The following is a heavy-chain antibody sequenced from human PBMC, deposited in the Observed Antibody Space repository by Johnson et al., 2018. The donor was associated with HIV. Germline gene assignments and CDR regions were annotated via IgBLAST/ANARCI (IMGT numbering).Heavy chain of an antibody. D-gene: IGHD6-19*01. Sequence: QVQLVESGGGVVQPGTSLRLSCAASGFTFNKYGMHWVRQAPGKGLEWVAVISYDGDNIFYADSVKGRFTISRDNSKNTLYLQMNSLRAEDTAVYYCAKPQTGIAVAAHFAFDIWGQGTLVTVSS. V-gene: IGHV3-30*18. J-gene: IGHJ3*02. CDR2: ISYDGDNI. CDR1: GFTFNKYG. CDR3: AKPQTGIAVAAHFAFDI.